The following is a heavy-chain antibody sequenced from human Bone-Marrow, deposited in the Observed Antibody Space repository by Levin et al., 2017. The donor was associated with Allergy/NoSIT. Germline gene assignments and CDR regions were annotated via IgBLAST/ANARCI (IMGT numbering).Heavy chain of an antibody. CDR3: AREDIELFDS. Sequence: GGSLRLSCAASGFTFRTYSMHWVRRAPGKGLEWVSAITGSGSGTYYADSVKGRFAISRDNSKNTLYLQMSSLRADDTAVYYCAREDIELFDSWGRGTLVSVSS. CDR2: ITGSGSGT. V-gene: IGHV3-23*01. D-gene: IGHD2-8*01. CDR1: GFTFRTYS. J-gene: IGHJ5*01.